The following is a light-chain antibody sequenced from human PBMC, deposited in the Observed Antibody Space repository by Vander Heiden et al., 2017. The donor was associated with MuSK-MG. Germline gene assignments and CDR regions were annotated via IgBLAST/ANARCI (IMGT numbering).Light chain of an antibody. CDR3: QQYDNSPRLT. J-gene: IGKJ4*01. Sequence: EIVLTQSPGTLSLSPGERATLSCRASQSVSSSYLAWYQQKPGQAPRHLIYCAASRATGVPDRCSGSGSGTDFTLTISRLEPEDFAVYYCQQYDNSPRLTFGGGTKVEIK. CDR1: QSVSSSY. CDR2: CAA. V-gene: IGKV3-20*01.